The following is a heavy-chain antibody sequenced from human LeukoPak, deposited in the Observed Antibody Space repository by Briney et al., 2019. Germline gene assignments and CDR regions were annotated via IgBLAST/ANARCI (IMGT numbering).Heavy chain of an antibody. Sequence: SETLSLTCTVSGGSISSSSYYWGWIRQPPGKGLEWIGSIYYSGSTYYNPSLKSRVTISVDTSKNQFSLKLSSVTAADTAVYYCARDRAYGSGSYWGANWFDPWGQGTLVTVSS. J-gene: IGHJ5*02. D-gene: IGHD3-10*01. V-gene: IGHV4-39*07. CDR2: IYYSGST. CDR3: ARDRAYGSGSYWGANWFDP. CDR1: GGSISSSSYY.